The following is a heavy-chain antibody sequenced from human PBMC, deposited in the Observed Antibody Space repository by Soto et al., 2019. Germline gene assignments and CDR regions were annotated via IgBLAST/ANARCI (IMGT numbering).Heavy chain of an antibody. V-gene: IGHV1-18*01. CDR2: ISAYNGNT. CDR3: ARRSYYGSGYYYGMDV. CDR1: GYTFTSYG. Sequence: ASVKVPCKASGYTFTSYGISWVRQAPGQGLEWMGWISAYNGNTNYAQKLQGRVTMTTDTSTSTAYMELRSPRSDDTAVYYCARRSYYGSGYYYGMDVWGQGTTVTVS. D-gene: IGHD3-10*01. J-gene: IGHJ6*02.